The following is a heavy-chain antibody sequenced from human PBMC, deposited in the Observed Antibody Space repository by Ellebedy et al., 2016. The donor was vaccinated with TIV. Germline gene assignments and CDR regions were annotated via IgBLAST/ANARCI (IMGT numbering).Heavy chain of an antibody. J-gene: IGHJ6*02. D-gene: IGHD3-10*01. Sequence: GESLKISCAGSGLTLSTYGIHWVRRAPGKGLEWVACISYGGVHKRYADSVKGRFTISRDTSENTVYLQMNSLRADDTAVYYCAKAPRGSGNYYSYGMDVWGLGTTVTVSS. V-gene: IGHV3-30*18. CDR2: ISYGGVHK. CDR3: AKAPRGSGNYYSYGMDV. CDR1: GLTLSTYG.